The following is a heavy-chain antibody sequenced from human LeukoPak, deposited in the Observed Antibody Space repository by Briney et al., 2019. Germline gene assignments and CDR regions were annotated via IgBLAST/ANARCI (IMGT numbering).Heavy chain of an antibody. Sequence: ASVKVSCKASGYTFTSYGISWVRQAPGQGLEWMGWISAYNGNTNYAQKLQGRVTMTTDTSTSTAYMELSRLRSDDTAVYYCARLPPSFCSSASCYAGRGVSYFDYWGLGTLVTVSS. D-gene: IGHD2-2*01. CDR2: ISAYNGNT. J-gene: IGHJ4*02. CDR1: GYTFTSYG. V-gene: IGHV1-18*01. CDR3: ARLPPSFCSSASCYAGRGVSYFDY.